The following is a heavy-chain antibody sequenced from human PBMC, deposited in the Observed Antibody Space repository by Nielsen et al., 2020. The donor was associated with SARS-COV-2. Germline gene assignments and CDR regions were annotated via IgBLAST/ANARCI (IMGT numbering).Heavy chain of an antibody. CDR2: INHSGST. J-gene: IGHJ6*03. V-gene: IGHV4-34*01. Sequence: GSLRLSCAAYGGSFSDYYWNWIRQPPGKGLEWIGEINHSGSTNYNPSLKRRVTISVDTSKNQFSLKLRSVTAADTAVYYCARGRRYCSGGSCYSVLKFNYYYYMDVWGKGTTVTVFS. CDR3: ARGRRYCSGGSCYSVLKFNYYYYMDV. D-gene: IGHD2-15*01. CDR1: GGSFSDYY.